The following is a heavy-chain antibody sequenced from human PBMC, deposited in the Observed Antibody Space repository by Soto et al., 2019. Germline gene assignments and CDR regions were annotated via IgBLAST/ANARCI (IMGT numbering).Heavy chain of an antibody. J-gene: IGHJ3*02. CDR2: ISGSGGST. CDR3: AKDFYYYESSGYVLSATFDI. V-gene: IGHV3-23*01. D-gene: IGHD3-22*01. Sequence: GGSLRLSCAASGFTFSSYAMSWVRQAPGKGLEWVSAISGSGGSTYYADSVKGRFTISRDNSKNTLYLQMNSLRAEDTAVYYCAKDFYYYESSGYVLSATFDIWGQGTMVTVSS. CDR1: GFTFSSYA.